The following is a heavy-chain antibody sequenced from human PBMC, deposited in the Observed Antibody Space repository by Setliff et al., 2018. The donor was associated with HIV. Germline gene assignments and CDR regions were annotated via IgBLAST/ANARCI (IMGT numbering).Heavy chain of an antibody. CDR1: GYTFLDHY. J-gene: IGHJ5*02. CDR2: INPKNGAT. Sequence: ASVKVSCKASGYTFLDHYIYWMRQAPGQGLEWMGWINPKNGATKEAQKFQGRVTMTGDTSIGTLYIELTRLTSGDTAKYFCARAKWDSGSYWFDVWGQGTLVTVSS. V-gene: IGHV1-2*02. CDR3: ARAKWDSGSYWFDV. D-gene: IGHD1-26*01.